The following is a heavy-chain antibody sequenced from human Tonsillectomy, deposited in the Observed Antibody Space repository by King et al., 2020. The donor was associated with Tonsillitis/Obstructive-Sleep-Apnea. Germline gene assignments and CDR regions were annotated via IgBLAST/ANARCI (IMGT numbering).Heavy chain of an antibody. J-gene: IGHJ4*02. CDR3: AAGTLKSPHFVVVIAAFDS. Sequence: LQLQESGPGLVKPSETLSLSCTVSGDSISSSNFYWGWIRQPPGRGLEWIGSFYYSGSTHYNPSLKSRVTISVDTSKNHFSLRLISVTAADTAVYYCAAGTLKSPHFVVVIAAFDSWGQGTLVTVSS. V-gene: IGHV4-39*01. D-gene: IGHD2-21*01. CDR1: GDSISSSNFY. CDR2: FYYSGST.